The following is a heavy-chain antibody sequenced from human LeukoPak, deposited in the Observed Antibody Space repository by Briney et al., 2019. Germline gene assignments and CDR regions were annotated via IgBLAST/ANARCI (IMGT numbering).Heavy chain of an antibody. D-gene: IGHD2/OR15-2a*01. CDR3: ARGGTSEYYDP. Sequence: PSETLSLTCTVSGGSISSSSYYWGWIRQPPGKGLEWIGSIYYSGSTYYNPSLKSRVTISVDTSKNQFSLKLSSVTAADTAVYYCARGGTSEYYDPWGQGTLVTVSS. CDR2: IYYSGST. CDR1: GGSISSSSYY. J-gene: IGHJ5*02. V-gene: IGHV4-39*07.